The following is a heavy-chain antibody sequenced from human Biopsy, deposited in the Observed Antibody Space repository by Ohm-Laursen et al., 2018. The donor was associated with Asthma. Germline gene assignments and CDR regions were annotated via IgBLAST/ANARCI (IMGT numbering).Heavy chain of an antibody. CDR1: GFTFRNYG. CDR3: ARDVMEWYLPAFDF. V-gene: IGHV3-30*19. D-gene: IGHD3-3*01. CDR2: GGSYYDGGLK. J-gene: IGHJ4*02. Sequence: SLRLSCAAAGFTFRNYGMHWVRQAPGKGLEWVAVGGSYYDGGLKYYADSVNGRFTVSRDDSKSTLYLQMNSLRPDDTAVYYCARDVMEWYLPAFDFWGQGTLVTVSS.